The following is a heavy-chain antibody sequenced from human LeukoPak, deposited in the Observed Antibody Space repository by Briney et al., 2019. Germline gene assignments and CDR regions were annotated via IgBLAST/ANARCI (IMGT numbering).Heavy chain of an antibody. Sequence: GGSLRLSCAASGFAFSSYAMHWVRQAPGKGLEWVAVISYDGSNKYYADSVEGRFTISRDNSKNTLYLQMNSLRAEDTAVYYCAKDYEFFDYWGQGTLVTVSS. J-gene: IGHJ4*02. CDR2: ISYDGSNK. CDR3: AKDYEFFDY. CDR1: GFAFSSYA. D-gene: IGHD5-12*01. V-gene: IGHV3-30-3*01.